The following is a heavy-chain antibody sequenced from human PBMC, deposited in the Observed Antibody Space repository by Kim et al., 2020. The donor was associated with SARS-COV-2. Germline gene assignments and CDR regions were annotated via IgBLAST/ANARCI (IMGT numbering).Heavy chain of an antibody. J-gene: IGHJ4*02. Sequence: YNPSLKSRVTISVDTSKNQFSLKLSSVTAADTAVYYCARDRGEMGYYFDYWGQGTLVTVSS. D-gene: IGHD3-16*01. CDR3: ARDRGEMGYYFDY. V-gene: IGHV4-31*02.